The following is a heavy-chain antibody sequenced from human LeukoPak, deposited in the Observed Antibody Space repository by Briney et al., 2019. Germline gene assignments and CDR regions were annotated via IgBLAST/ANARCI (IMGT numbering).Heavy chain of an antibody. D-gene: IGHD3/OR15-3a*01. CDR3: ARDPGRTEGFDY. Sequence: RPSQTLSLTCTVSGGSISSGGYYWSWMRQHPGKGLEWIGYIYYSGSTYYNPSLKSRVTISVDTSKNQFSLKLSSVTAADTAVYYCARDPGRTEGFDYWGQGTLVTVSS. CDR1: GGSISSGGYY. J-gene: IGHJ4*02. CDR2: IYYSGST. V-gene: IGHV4-31*03.